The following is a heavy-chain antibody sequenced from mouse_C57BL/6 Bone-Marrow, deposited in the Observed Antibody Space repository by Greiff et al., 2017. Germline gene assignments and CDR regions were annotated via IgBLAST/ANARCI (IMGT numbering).Heavy chain of an antibody. J-gene: IGHJ2*01. V-gene: IGHV14-4*01. CDR1: GFNIKDDY. Sequence: VQLQQSGAELVRPGASVKLSCTASGFNIKDDYMHWVKQRPEQGLEWIGWIDPENGDTEYASKFQGKATITSDTSSNTAYLQLSSLTSEDTAVYYCTTLAHFDYWGQGTTLTVSS. CDR2: IDPENGDT. CDR3: TTLAHFDY.